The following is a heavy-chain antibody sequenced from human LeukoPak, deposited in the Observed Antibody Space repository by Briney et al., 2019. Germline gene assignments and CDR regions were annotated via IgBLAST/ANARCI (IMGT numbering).Heavy chain of an antibody. V-gene: IGHV3-23*01. Sequence: GGSPRLSCAASGFNSNDYVMSRVRQAPGKGLEWVSSISGSGRSLYYADSIKGRFNISRDNSKHILYLQMDSLRAEDTAIYYCATEVVYWGQGALVTVSS. CDR3: ATEVVY. J-gene: IGHJ4*02. CDR1: GFNSNDYV. CDR2: ISGSGRSL.